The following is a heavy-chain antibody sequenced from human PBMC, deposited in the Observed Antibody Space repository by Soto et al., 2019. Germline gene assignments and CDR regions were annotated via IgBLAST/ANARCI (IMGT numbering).Heavy chain of an antibody. V-gene: IGHV5-10-1*01. D-gene: IGHD3-9*01. CDR2: IDPSDSYT. J-gene: IGHJ3*02. CDR1: GYNFTNYW. CDR3: ARHGPFRYYDILTGYYRGLPFDS. Sequence: GESLKISCKGSGYNFTNYWITWVRQMPGKGLEWMGKIDPSDSYTNYSPSFQGHVTISVDKSISTAYLQWSSLKASDTAMYYCARHGPFRYYDILTGYYRGLPFDSWGQGTMVTVSS.